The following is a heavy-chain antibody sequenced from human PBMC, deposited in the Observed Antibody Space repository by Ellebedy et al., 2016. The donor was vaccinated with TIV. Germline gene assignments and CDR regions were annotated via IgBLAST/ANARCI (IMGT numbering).Heavy chain of an antibody. D-gene: IGHD3-22*01. V-gene: IGHV1-46*01. Sequence: ASVKVSCKASGYTFTNYFLCWVRQAPGQGLEWMGIINPTSGSSNYAQKFQGRVTMTRDTSTSTVYMVLSSLRSEDTAVYYCARGDNYYYDSSGYYYNYWGQGTLVTVSS. CDR3: ARGDNYYYDSSGYYYNY. CDR1: GYTFTNYF. CDR2: INPTSGSS. J-gene: IGHJ4*02.